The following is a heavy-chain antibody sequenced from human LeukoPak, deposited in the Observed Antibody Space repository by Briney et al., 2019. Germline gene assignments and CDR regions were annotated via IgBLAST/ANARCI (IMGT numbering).Heavy chain of an antibody. CDR2: IYSGGST. D-gene: IGHD2-21*02. CDR1: GFTVSSNY. V-gene: IGHV3-53*05. Sequence: PGGSLRLSCAASGFTVSSNYMSWVRQAPGKGLEWVSVIYSGGSTYYADSVKGRFTISRDNSKNTLYLQMNSLRAEDTAVYYCARGLVTAIADWFDPWGQGTLVTVSS. J-gene: IGHJ5*02. CDR3: ARGLVTAIADWFDP.